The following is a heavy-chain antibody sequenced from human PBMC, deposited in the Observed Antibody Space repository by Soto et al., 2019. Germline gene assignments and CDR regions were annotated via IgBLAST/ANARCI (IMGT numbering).Heavy chain of an antibody. V-gene: IGHV3-74*01. CDR3: ASPDYGDYARFDY. D-gene: IGHD4-17*01. CDR2: INSDGSST. Sequence: EVQLVESGGGLVQPGGSLRLSCAASGFTFSSYWMHWVRQAPGKGLVWVSRINSDGSSTSYADSVKGRFTISRDNAKNTLYLQMSSLRAEDTAVYYCASPDYGDYARFDYWGQGTLVTVSS. CDR1: GFTFSSYW. J-gene: IGHJ4*02.